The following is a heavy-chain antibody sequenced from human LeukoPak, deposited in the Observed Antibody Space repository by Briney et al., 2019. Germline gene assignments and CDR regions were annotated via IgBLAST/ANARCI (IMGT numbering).Heavy chain of an antibody. D-gene: IGHD5-12*01. J-gene: IGHJ4*02. Sequence: SQTLSLTCTVSGGSISSGSYYWSWIRQPAGKGLEWIGRIYTSGSTNYNPSLKSRVTISVDTSKNQFSLKLSSVTAADTAVYYCARDQRGYSGYDPPYYFDYWGQGTLVTVSS. CDR1: GGSISSGSYY. V-gene: IGHV4-61*02. CDR3: ARDQRGYSGYDPPYYFDY. CDR2: IYTSGST.